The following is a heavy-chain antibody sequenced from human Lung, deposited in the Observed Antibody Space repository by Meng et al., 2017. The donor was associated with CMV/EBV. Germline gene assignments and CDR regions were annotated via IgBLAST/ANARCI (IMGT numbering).Heavy chain of an antibody. CDR3: AGDNDWGPDY. Sequence: SVKVSCKASGYTFTDHHFHWVRQAPGQGLEWMGWIYPNSGGTHYAQKFQGRLTVTTDTSISTGYMELSSLVSDDTAVYYCAGDNDWGPDYWGQGTLVTVSS. D-gene: IGHD3-9*01. J-gene: IGHJ4*02. CDR2: IYPNSGGT. V-gene: IGHV1-2*02. CDR1: GYTFTDHH.